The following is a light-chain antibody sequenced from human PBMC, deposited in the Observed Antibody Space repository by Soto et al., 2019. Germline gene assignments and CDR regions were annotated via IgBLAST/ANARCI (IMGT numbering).Light chain of an antibody. CDR2: DAS. J-gene: IGKJ3*01. CDR1: QDISNY. Sequence: DIQMTQSPSSLSASVGDRVTITCQASQDISNYLNWYQQKPGKAPKLLIYDASNLETGVPSRFSGSGSGTDFTLTISSLQPEDIATYYWQQYDNLPSFGPGTKVDIK. V-gene: IGKV1-33*01. CDR3: QQYDNLPS.